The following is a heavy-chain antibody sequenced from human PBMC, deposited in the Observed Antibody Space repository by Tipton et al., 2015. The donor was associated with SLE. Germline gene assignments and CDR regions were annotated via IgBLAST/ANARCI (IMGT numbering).Heavy chain of an antibody. D-gene: IGHD3-22*01. CDR3: ARDTWSYDSSGYYFDY. Sequence: TLSLTCAVYGGSFSGYYWSWIRQPPGKGLEWIGEINHSGSTNYNPSLKSRVTISVDTSKNQFSLKLSSVTAADTAVYYCARDTWSYDSSGYYFDYWGQGTLVTVSS. CDR2: INHSGST. J-gene: IGHJ4*02. V-gene: IGHV4-34*01. CDR1: GGSFSGYY.